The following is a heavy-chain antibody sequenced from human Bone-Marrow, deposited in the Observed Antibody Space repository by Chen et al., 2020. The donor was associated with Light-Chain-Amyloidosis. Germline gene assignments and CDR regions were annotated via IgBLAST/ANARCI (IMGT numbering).Heavy chain of an antibody. V-gene: IGHV3-74*01. J-gene: IGHJ4*02. Sequence: EVLLVESGGEVVQPGGSLRLSCTASGFSFSTYWMHWVRQSPGKGLVSVARTNSAGTSTTYADSVEGRFTVSRDNTKNTMYLEMNSLRVEDTAVYYCARTTLRYLDYWGQGTLVTVSS. D-gene: IGHD3-9*01. CDR2: TNSAGTST. CDR3: ARTTLRYLDY. CDR1: GFSFSTYW.